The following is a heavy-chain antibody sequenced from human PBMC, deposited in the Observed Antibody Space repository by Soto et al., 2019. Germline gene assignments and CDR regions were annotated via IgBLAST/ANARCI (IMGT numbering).Heavy chain of an antibody. CDR1: DDSITSHSYY. CDR3: ARVLAEHRTAYFVGFDS. Sequence: QLHVQESGPGLVRPSETLSLTCTVTDDSITSHSYYWGWIRQSPGREMQWIGTMHHTGTTCYNPSLQSRASMALLASKNLMSLNLIYVNAANTAVYSCARVLAEHRTAYFVGFDSWGQGTQVTVSS. V-gene: IGHV4-39*01. D-gene: IGHD3-9*01. J-gene: IGHJ4*02. CDR2: MHHTGTT.